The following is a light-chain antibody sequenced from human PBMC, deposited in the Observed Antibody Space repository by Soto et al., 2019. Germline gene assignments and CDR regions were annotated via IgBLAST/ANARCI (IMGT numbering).Light chain of an antibody. J-gene: IGLJ1*01. CDR1: SSDVGSYNL. CDR2: DVT. CDR3: LSYSSSTSPYV. Sequence: QSALTQPASVSGSPEQSITISCTGTSSDVGSYNLVSWYQQHPGKAPKLMIYDVTNRPSGVSNRFSGSKSGNTASLTISGLQAEDEADYYCLSYSSSTSPYVLGTATKLTVL. V-gene: IGLV2-14*02.